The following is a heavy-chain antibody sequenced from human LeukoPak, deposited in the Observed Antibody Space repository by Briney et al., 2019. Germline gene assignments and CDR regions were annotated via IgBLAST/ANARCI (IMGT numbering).Heavy chain of an antibody. Sequence: GASVKVSCKASGYTFTGYYMHWVRQAPGQGLEWMGRINPNSGGTNYAQKFQGRVTMTRDTSISTAYMELRRLRSDDTAVYYCARGTTVTTPFDYWGQGTLVTVSS. J-gene: IGHJ4*02. CDR2: INPNSGGT. D-gene: IGHD4-17*01. CDR1: GYTFTGYY. CDR3: ARGTTVTTPFDY. V-gene: IGHV1-2*06.